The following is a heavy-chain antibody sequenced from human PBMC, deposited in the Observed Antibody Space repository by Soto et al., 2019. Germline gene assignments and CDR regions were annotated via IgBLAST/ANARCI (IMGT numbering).Heavy chain of an antibody. V-gene: IGHV3-73*02. CDR1: GFTFSGSA. D-gene: IGHD1-20*01. CDR2: IRSKANSYAT. Sequence: EVQLVESGGGLVQPGGSLKLSCAASGFTFSGSAMHWVRQASGKGLEWVGRIRSKANSYATAYAASVKGRFTISRDDSKNTAYLQMNSLKTEDTAVYYCTRRHVTGTTLDYYYYGMDVWGQGTTVTVSS. J-gene: IGHJ6*02. CDR3: TRRHVTGTTLDYYYYGMDV.